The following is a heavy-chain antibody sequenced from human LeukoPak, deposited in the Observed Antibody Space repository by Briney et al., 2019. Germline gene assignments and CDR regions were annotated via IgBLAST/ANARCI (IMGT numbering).Heavy chain of an antibody. CDR2: ISGSGGST. V-gene: IGHV3-23*01. CDR3: AKDMAIVVVPAAMAGYFQH. J-gene: IGHJ1*01. D-gene: IGHD2-2*01. Sequence: GGSLRLSCAASGFTFSSYAMSWVRQAPGKGLEWVSAISGSGGSTYYADSVKGRFTISRDNSKNTLYLQMNSLRAEDTAVYYCAKDMAIVVVPAAMAGYFQHWGQGTLVTVSS. CDR1: GFTFSSYA.